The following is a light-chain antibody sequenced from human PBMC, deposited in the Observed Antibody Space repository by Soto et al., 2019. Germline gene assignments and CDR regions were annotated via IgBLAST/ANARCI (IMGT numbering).Light chain of an antibody. V-gene: IGLV2-14*01. CDR3: TSYTSASTYV. Sequence: QSVLTQPASVSGSPGPSIAISCTGTSSDVGGHDSVSWYQQHPGKAPKLMIYNVSNRPSGVSNRFSGSKSVNTASLTISGLLDEDEADYFCTSYTSASTYVFGAGTKLTVL. CDR2: NVS. J-gene: IGLJ1*01. CDR1: SSDVGGHDS.